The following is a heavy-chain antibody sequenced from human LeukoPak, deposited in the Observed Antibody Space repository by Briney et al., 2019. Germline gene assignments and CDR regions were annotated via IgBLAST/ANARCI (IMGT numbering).Heavy chain of an antibody. D-gene: IGHD3-16*01. J-gene: IGHJ4*02. Sequence: GGSLRLSCVASGFTFSSHGMHWVRQAPGKGLEWVAVIWYDTSEKYYADSVRGRFTISRDNSKNTLYLQMNSLRAEDTAVYYCARWGDNKILDYWGQGTLVTVSS. CDR3: ARWGDNKILDY. CDR2: IWYDTSEK. CDR1: GFTFSSHG. V-gene: IGHV3-33*01.